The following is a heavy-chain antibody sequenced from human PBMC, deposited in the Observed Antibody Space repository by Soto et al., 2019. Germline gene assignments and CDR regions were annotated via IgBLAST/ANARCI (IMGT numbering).Heavy chain of an antibody. D-gene: IGHD1-26*01. CDR3: AKAELQGQNYFDS. CDR2: IYAGGTT. CDR1: GFTVRRNY. J-gene: IGHJ4*02. Sequence: DVQLVESGGGFIPPGASLRLSCAASGFTVRRNYMSWVRQAPGKGLEWVSVIYAGGTTYYADSVKGRFTVSRDHSKNTVYLDMKNLTTEDTAIYFCAKAELQGQNYFDSWGQGTLVTASS. V-gene: IGHV3-53*01.